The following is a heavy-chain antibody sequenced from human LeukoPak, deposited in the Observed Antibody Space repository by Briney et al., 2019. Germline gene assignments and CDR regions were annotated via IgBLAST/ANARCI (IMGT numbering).Heavy chain of an antibody. D-gene: IGHD5-18*01. J-gene: IGHJ3*02. CDR2: ISANNGNA. V-gene: IGHV1-18*01. CDR3: ARGVYSYASWGAFDI. CDR1: GYTFTIYC. Sequence: AAVKVSCKSSGYTFTIYCISWVRQPPGQGLERMGWISANNGNANNSQTPQGRVTMTTDTSTSTAYMQLRSLRSDATAVYYCARGVYSYASWGAFDIWGQGTMVTVSS.